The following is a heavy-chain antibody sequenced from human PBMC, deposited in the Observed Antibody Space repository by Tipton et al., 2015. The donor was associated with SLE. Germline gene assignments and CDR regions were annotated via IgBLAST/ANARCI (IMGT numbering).Heavy chain of an antibody. CDR2: INREGSDT. J-gene: IGHJ3*02. CDR3: GRGGPPNASDI. V-gene: IGHV3-74*01. Sequence: SLRLSCEASGFTFSSYWMHWVRQGPGKGLVWVSGINREGSDTRYGDSAKGRFTISRDNAKNTLYLQMHSLRVDDTAVYYCGRGGPPNASDIWGRGTTVSVSS. CDR1: GFTFSSYW.